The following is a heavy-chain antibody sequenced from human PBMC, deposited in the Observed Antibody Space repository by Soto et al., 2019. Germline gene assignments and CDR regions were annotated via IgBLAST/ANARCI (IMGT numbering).Heavy chain of an antibody. CDR1: GFTFDDYA. D-gene: IGHD3-10*01. V-gene: IGHV3-9*01. J-gene: IGHJ6*02. Sequence: PGGSRLSCAASGFTFDDYAMHWVRQAPGKGLEWVSGVNWNSGRIDYADSVKGRFTISRDNAKTSLYLQMNSLRAEDTALYYCAKDRGSGSYAANYQYYGMDVWGQGTTVTAP. CDR2: VNWNSGRI. CDR3: AKDRGSGSYAANYQYYGMDV.